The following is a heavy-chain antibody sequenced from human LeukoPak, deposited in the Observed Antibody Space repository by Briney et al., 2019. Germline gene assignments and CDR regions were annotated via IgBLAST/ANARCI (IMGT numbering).Heavy chain of an antibody. CDR3: AKVPYSDYGSGRPPFMDV. CDR2: ISYSGDST. D-gene: IGHD3-10*01. Sequence: PGGSLRLSCAASGFTFSSYAMSWVRQAPGGGLEWVSTISYSGDSTYYADSVKGRFTISRDNSKNTLCLLMNSLRAEDTAVYYCAKVPYSDYGSGRPPFMDVWGQGTTVAVSS. J-gene: IGHJ6*02. CDR1: GFTFSSYA. V-gene: IGHV3-23*01.